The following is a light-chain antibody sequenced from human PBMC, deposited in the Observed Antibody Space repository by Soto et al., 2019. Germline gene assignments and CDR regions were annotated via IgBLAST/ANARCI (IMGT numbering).Light chain of an antibody. Sequence: DIQMTQSPSTLSASVGDRVTITCRASQSIRSWLAWYQQKPGKAPNLLIYDASNLASGVPSRFSGSGSGTEFTLTISSLQPDDFATYYCQQYNANFGGGTKVEFK. J-gene: IGKJ4*01. V-gene: IGKV1-5*01. CDR3: QQYNAN. CDR1: QSIRSW. CDR2: DAS.